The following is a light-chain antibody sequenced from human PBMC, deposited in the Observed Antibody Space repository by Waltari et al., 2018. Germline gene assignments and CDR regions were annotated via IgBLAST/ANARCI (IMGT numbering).Light chain of an antibody. CDR1: SSDVGGYNY. CDR2: EVN. CDR3: SSYAGSNSAV. Sequence: QSALTQPPSASGSPGQSVTISCTGTSSDVGGYNYVSWYQQHPGKAPKLMIYEVNKRPSGVPNRFSGSKSGHTASLTVSGLQAEDEADYYCSSYAGSNSAVFGGGTKVTVL. J-gene: IGLJ2*01. V-gene: IGLV2-8*01.